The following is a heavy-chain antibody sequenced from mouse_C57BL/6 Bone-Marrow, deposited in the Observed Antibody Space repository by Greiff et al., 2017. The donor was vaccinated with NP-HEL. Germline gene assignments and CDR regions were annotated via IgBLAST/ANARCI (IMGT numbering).Heavy chain of an antibody. CDR1: GFTFSSYA. CDR2: ISSGGGYI. V-gene: IGHV5-9-1*02. Sequence: EVKLVESGEGLVKPGGSLKLSCAASGFTFSSYAMSWVRQTPEKRLEWVAYISSGGGYIYYADTVKGRFTIARDNARNTLYLQMSSLKSEDTAMYYCTRGPYPLVAYWGQATLVTVSA. J-gene: IGHJ3*01. D-gene: IGHD6-5*01. CDR3: TRGPYPLVAY.